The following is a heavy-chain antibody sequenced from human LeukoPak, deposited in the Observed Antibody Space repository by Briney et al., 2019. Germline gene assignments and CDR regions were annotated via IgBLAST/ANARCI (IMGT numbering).Heavy chain of an antibody. V-gene: IGHV3-20*01. J-gene: IGHJ6*03. CDR1: GFTVSSNY. D-gene: IGHD3-10*01. Sequence: GGSLRLSCAASGFTVSSNYMSWVRQAPGKGLEWVSGINWNGGSTGYADSVKGRFTISRDNAKNSLYLQMNSLRAEDTALYHCARASGILDYYYYYMDVWGKGTTVTISS. CDR3: ARASGILDYYYYYMDV. CDR2: INWNGGST.